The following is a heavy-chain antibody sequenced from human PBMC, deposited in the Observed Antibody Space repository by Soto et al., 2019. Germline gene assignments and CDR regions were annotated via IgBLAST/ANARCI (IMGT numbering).Heavy chain of an antibody. CDR1: GGSISSSSYY. J-gene: IGHJ4*02. V-gene: IGHV4-39*01. D-gene: IGHD5-12*01. CDR2: IYYSGST. CDR3: ARHPRRGPAINYFDY. Sequence: QLQLQESGPGLVKPSETLSLTCTVSGGSISSSSYYWGWIRQPPGKGLEWIGSIYYSGSTYYNPSLKSRVTISVDTSKNQFSMKLSSVTAADTAVYYCARHPRRGPAINYFDYWGQGTLVTVSS.